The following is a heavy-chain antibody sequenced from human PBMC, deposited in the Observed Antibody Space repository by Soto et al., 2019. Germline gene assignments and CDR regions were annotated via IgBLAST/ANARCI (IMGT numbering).Heavy chain of an antibody. J-gene: IGHJ6*02. CDR3: ARFYCSGGRCYSGVGMDV. D-gene: IGHD2-15*01. CDR1: GDSVSSNSAA. V-gene: IGHV6-1*01. Sequence: SQTLSLTCAISGDSVSSNSAAWNWIRQSPSRGLEWLGRTYYRSKWNNDYAVSVKSRITINPDTSKNQVSLQLNSVTPEDTAVYYCARFYCSGGRCYSGVGMDVWGQGTTVTVSS. CDR2: TYYRSKWNN.